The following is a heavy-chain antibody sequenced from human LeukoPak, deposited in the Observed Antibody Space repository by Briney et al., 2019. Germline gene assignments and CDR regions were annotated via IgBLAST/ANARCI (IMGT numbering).Heavy chain of an antibody. CDR3: AGTPYGSGSHYYFDY. CDR2: IYHSGST. J-gene: IGHJ4*02. D-gene: IGHD3-10*01. Sequence: SETLSLTCAVSGYSISSGYYWGWIRQPPGKGLEWIGSIYHSGSTYYNPSLKSRVTISVDTSKNQFPLKLSSVTAADTAVYYCAGTPYGSGSHYYFDYWGQGTLVTVSS. CDR1: GYSISSGYY. V-gene: IGHV4-38-2*01.